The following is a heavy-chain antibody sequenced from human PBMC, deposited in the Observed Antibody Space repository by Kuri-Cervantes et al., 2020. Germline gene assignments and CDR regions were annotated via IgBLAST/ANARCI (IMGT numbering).Heavy chain of an antibody. V-gene: IGHV4-61*02. D-gene: IGHD5-18*01. Sequence: SETLSLTCTVSGGSISSGSYYWSWIRQPAGKGLEWIGRIYTSGSTNYNPSLKSRVTISVDTSKNQFSLQLNSVTPEDTAVYYCARARVVDTAMVGEYPNFDYWGQGTLVTVSS. CDR2: IYTSGST. CDR1: GGSISSGSYY. J-gene: IGHJ4*02. CDR3: ARARVVDTAMVGEYPNFDY.